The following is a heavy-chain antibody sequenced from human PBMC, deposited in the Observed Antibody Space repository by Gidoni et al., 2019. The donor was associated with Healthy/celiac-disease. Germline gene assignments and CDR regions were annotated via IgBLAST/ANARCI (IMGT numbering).Heavy chain of an antibody. CDR1: GGSISSSSYY. V-gene: IGHV4-39*07. D-gene: IGHD3-10*01. Sequence: QLQLQESGPGLVKPSETLSPTCTVSGGSISSSSYYWGGIRQPPGKGLEWIGSIYYSGCTYYNPSLKSRVTISVDTSKNQFSLKLSSVTAADTAVYYCATPRSYYYGSGSYYFFDYWGQGTLVTVSS. J-gene: IGHJ4*02. CDR3: ATPRSYYYGSGSYYFFDY. CDR2: IYYSGCT.